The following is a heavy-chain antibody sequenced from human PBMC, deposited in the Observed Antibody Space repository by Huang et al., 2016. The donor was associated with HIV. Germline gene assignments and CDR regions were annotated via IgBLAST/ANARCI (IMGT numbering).Heavy chain of an antibody. Sequence: QVQLVQSGPEVKKPGASVKVSCKASGYTFSNYGITWVRQAPGQGLEWMGWISVNNGKNNYAQKFQGRVTMTTDPATSTAYMDLRSLRSDDTALYYCARGFYYDSSGSYQYYFDYWGQGALVTVSS. J-gene: IGHJ4*02. D-gene: IGHD3-22*01. V-gene: IGHV1-18*04. CDR3: ARGFYYDSSGSYQYYFDY. CDR2: ISVNNGKN. CDR1: GYTFSNYG.